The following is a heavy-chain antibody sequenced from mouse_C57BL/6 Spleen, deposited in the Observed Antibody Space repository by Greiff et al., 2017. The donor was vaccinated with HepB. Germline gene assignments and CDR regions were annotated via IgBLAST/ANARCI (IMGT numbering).Heavy chain of an antibody. V-gene: IGHV5-9*01. CDR1: GFTFSSYT. CDR3: ARHTGADGYYVAAY. D-gene: IGHD2-3*01. J-gene: IGHJ3*01. CDR2: ISGGGGNT. Sequence: EVKLEESGGGLVKPGGSLKLSCAASGFTFSSYTMSWVRQTPERRLEWVATISGGGGNTYYPDSVKGRFTISRDNAKNTLYLQMSSLRSEDTALYYCARHTGADGYYVAAYWGQGTLVTVSA.